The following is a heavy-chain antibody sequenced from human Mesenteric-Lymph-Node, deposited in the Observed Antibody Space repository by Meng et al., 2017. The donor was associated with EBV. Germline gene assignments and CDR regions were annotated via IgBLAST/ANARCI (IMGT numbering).Heavy chain of an antibody. CDR1: CYTFTTHG. CDR2: ISPYNDNT. D-gene: IGHD6-13*01. V-gene: IGHV1-18*01. Sequence: VESGAGVKKPGASVKVSCKASCYTFTTHGISWVRQAPGQGLEWMGWISPYNDNTNSAQKFQGRVTMTIDTSTRTAYLELRSLRADDTAMYYCARSFAAAAKFDYWGQGTLVTVSS. CDR3: ARSFAAAAKFDY. J-gene: IGHJ4*02.